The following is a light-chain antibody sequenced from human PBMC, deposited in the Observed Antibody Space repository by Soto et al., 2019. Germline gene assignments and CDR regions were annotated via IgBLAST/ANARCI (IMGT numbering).Light chain of an antibody. CDR3: QQYGSSTWT. V-gene: IGKV3-20*01. J-gene: IGKJ1*01. Sequence: EIVLTPSPGTLSLSPGERATLSCRASQSVSSSYLAWYQQKPGQAPRPLIYGASSRAIGIPDRLSGSGSGTDFTLTISRLEPEDFAVYYCQQYGSSTWTFGQGTRVDIK. CDR2: GAS. CDR1: QSVSSSY.